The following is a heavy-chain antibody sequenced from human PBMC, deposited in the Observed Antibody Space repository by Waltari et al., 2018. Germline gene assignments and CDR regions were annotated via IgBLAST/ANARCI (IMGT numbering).Heavy chain of an antibody. J-gene: IGHJ3*02. V-gene: IGHV4-31*03. D-gene: IGHD3-10*01. CDR2: TSYSGST. CDR1: GGSISSGVSY. Sequence: QVHLQESGAGLVKPSQTLSLTCPVSGGSISSGVSYWRWIRQYPGKGLEWIGYTSYSGSTYYNPSLESRVTISRDTSRNQFSLKLDSVTAADTAVYYCARSDQYGSGSLHFDCFDIWGQGTMVTVSS. CDR3: ARSDQYGSGSLHFDCFDI.